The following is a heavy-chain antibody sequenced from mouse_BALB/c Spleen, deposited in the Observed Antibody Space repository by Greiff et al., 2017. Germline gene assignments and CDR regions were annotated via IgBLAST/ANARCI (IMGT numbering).Heavy chain of an antibody. CDR1: GFTFSSFG. Sequence: EVNVVESGGGLVQPGGSRKLSCAASGFTFSSFGMHWVRQAPEKGLEWVAYISSGSSTIYYADTVKGRFTISRDNPKNTLFLQMTSLRSEDTAMYYCARRGDDGYVDYWGQGTTLTVSS. V-gene: IGHV5-17*02. D-gene: IGHD2-3*01. J-gene: IGHJ2*01. CDR3: ARRGDDGYVDY. CDR2: ISSGSSTI.